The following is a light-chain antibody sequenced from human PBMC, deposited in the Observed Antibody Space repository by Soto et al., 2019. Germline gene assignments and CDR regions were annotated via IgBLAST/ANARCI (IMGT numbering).Light chain of an antibody. Sequence: DIQMTQSPSTLSASLGDRVTITCRASQSISSWLAWYQQKPGKAPKLLIYKASTLESGVPSRFRGSGSETEFTLTISGMQPDDFATDYCQQFIDGWTFGQGTKVDIK. CDR2: KAS. J-gene: IGKJ1*01. CDR1: QSISSW. V-gene: IGKV1-5*03. CDR3: QQFIDGWT.